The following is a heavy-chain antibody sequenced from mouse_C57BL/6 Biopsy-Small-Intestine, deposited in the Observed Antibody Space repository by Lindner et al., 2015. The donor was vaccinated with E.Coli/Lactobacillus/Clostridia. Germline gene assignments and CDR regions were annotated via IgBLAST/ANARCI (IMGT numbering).Heavy chain of an antibody. D-gene: IGHD1-1*01. CDR1: GFNIKDDY. CDR2: IDPENGDT. V-gene: IGHV14-4*01. J-gene: IGHJ3*01. CDR3: TRDYYGSSSNFAY. Sequence: VQLQESGTELVRPGASVKLSCTTSGFNIKDDYMHWVKQRPEQGLEWIGWIDPENGDTEYASKLQGKATITADTSSNTAYLQLSSLTSEDTAVYYCTRDYYGSSSNFAYWGQGTLVTVSA.